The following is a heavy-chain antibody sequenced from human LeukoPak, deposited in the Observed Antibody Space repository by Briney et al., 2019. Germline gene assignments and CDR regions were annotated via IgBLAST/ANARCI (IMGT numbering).Heavy chain of an antibody. CDR3: AVGFVVVPAASMRNDY. D-gene: IGHD2-2*01. CDR1: GGTFSSYA. V-gene: IGHV1-69*05. CDR2: IIPIFGTA. J-gene: IGHJ4*02. Sequence: SVKVSCKASGGTFSSYAISWVRQAPGQGLEWMGGIIPIFGTANYAQKFQGRVTITTDESTSTAYMELSSLRSEDTAVYYCAVGFVVVPAASMRNDYWGQGTLVTVSS.